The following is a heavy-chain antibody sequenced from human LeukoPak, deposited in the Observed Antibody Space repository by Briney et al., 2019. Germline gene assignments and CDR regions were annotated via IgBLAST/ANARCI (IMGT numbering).Heavy chain of an antibody. CDR3: ARRNDFGI. J-gene: IGHJ3*02. CDR2: IYYSGST. V-gene: IGHV4-39*01. Sequence: PSETLSLTCTVSSGSISSSGYYWGWIRQPPGKGLEWIGSIYYSGSTYYNPSLKSRVTISIDTSKNQFSLKLSSVTAADTAVYYCARRNDFGIWGQGTMVTVSS. CDR1: SGSISSSGYY.